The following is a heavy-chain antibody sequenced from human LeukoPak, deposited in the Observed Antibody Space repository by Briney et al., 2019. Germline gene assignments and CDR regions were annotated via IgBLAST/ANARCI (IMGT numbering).Heavy chain of an antibody. J-gene: IGHJ4*02. CDR2: IYYSGST. D-gene: IGHD5-18*01. CDR1: GGSISTSNYY. CDR3: ARPGRYEAMALG. Sequence: SETLSLTCTVSGGSISTSNYYWGWIRQPPGTGLEWIGSIYYSGSTYYNPSLKSRVTISVDTSKNQFSLKLSSVTAAGTAVYYCARPGRYEAMALGWGQGTLVTVSS. V-gene: IGHV4-39*07.